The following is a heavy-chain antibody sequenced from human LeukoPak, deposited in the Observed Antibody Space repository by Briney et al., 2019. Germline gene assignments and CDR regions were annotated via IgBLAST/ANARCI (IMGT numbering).Heavy chain of an antibody. CDR1: GYTFTSYA. D-gene: IGHD3-3*01. CDR3: ASGSRYYYLQGPFDY. V-gene: IGHV1-3*01. Sequence: ASVKVSCKASGYTFTSYAMHWVRQAPGQRLEWMGWINAGNGNTKYSQKFQGRVTITRDTSASTAYMELSSLRSEDTAVYYCASGSRYYYLQGPFDYWGQGTLVSVSS. J-gene: IGHJ4*02. CDR2: INAGNGNT.